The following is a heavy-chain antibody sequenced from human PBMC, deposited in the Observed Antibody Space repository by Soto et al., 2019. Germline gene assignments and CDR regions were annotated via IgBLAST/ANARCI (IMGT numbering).Heavy chain of an antibody. CDR2: ISGSGGST. J-gene: IGHJ6*02. V-gene: IGHV3-23*01. Sequence: GGSLRLSYAASGFTFSSYAMSWVRQAPGKGLEWVSAISGSGGSTYYADSVKGRFTISRDNSKNTLYLQMNSLRAEDTAVYYCAKDRRPGIAADYYYYGMDVWGQGTTVTVSS. CDR1: GFTFSSYA. CDR3: AKDRRPGIAADYYYYGMDV. D-gene: IGHD6-13*01.